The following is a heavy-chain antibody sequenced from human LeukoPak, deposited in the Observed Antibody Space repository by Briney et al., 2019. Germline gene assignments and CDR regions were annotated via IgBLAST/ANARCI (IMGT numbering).Heavy chain of an antibody. CDR2: ISAYNGNT. V-gene: IGHV1-18*01. CDR3: ARVTSDRLYYFDY. J-gene: IGHJ4*02. CDR1: GYIFTSYG. D-gene: IGHD3-22*01. Sequence: GASVKVSCKASGYIFTSYGISWVRQAPGQGLEWMGWISAYNGNTNYAQNLQGRVTMTTDTSTSSAYMELRSLRSDDTAVYYCARVTSDRLYYFDYWGQGTLVTVSS.